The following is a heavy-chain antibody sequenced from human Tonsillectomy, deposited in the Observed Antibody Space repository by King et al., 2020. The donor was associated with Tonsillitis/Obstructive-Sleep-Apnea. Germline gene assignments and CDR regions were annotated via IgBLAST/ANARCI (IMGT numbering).Heavy chain of an antibody. D-gene: IGHD3-22*01. Sequence: VQLVESGGGVVQPGRSLRLSCAASGFTFSSYAMHWVRQAPGKGLEWVAVISYDGSNKYYADSVKGRFTISRDNSKNTLYLQMNSLRAEDTAVYYCAGGVGMEVVNIWGQGTMVTVSS. CDR1: GFTFSSYA. V-gene: IGHV3-30*04. J-gene: IGHJ3*02. CDR3: AGGVGMEVVNI. CDR2: ISYDGSNK.